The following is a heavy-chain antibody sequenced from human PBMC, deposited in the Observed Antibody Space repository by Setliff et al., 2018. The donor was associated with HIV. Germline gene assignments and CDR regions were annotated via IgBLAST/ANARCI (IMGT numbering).Heavy chain of an antibody. D-gene: IGHD6-13*01. V-gene: IGHV1-69*05. CDR2: IIPMFGTG. J-gene: IGHJ6*02. Sequence: AVKVSCKTSGGTLSSYGISWVRQAPGQGLEWMGGIIPMFGTGFYAQKFQGSVTITTDESRSTAYMELSSLSSEDTAVFYCARVGHSSSYHYYGMDFWGQGTTVTVSS. CDR3: ARVGHSSSYHYYGMDF. CDR1: GGTLSSYG.